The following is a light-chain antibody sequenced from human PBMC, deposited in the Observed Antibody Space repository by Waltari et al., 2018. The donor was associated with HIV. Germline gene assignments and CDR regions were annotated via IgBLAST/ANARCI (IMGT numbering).Light chain of an antibody. Sequence: EVVMTQSPATLSVSPGERATLSCRASQSVSSHLAWYQQRPGQSPRILIYGASTRATGIPDRFSGSGSGTEFTLTISSLQSEDFALYYCQHYDRWPWGFGQGTKVEIK. CDR1: QSVSSH. J-gene: IGKJ1*01. V-gene: IGKV3-15*01. CDR3: QHYDRWPWG. CDR2: GAS.